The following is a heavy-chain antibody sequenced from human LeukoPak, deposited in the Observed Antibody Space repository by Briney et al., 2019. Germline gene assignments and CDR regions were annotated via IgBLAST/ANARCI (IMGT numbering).Heavy chain of an antibody. D-gene: IGHD1-26*01. CDR2: INSDGSNT. Sequence: GGSLRLSCAVSGFTFSSYWMHWVRQAPGKGLVWVSRINSDGSNTNYADSVKGRFTISRDNAKNTLYLQMNSLRAEDTAVYYCARGMGATTQSLFDQWGQGTLVTVSS. CDR3: ARGMGATTQSLFDQ. V-gene: IGHV3-74*01. J-gene: IGHJ4*02. CDR1: GFTFSSYW.